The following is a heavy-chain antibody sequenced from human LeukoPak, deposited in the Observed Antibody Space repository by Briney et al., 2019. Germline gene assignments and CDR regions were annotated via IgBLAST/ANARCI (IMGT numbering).Heavy chain of an antibody. Sequence: GGSLRLSCAASGFTFSSIAMTWVRQAPGKGLEWVSTIRSNGETTYNADSVKGRFTISRDNSKKTLYLQLNSLRVEDTAIYYCAKGQELDDGVFDSWGQGTLVTVAS. CDR2: IRSNGETT. CDR1: GFTFSSIA. J-gene: IGHJ4*02. D-gene: IGHD1-1*01. CDR3: AKGQELDDGVFDS. V-gene: IGHV3-23*01.